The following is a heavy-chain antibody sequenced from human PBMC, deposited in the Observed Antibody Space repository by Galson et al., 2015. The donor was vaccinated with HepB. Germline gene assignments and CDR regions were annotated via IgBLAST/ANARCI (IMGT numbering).Heavy chain of an antibody. Sequence: SLRLSCAASRFTFSSYSMNWVRQAPGKGLEWVSYISSSSSTIYYADSVKGRFTISRDNAKNSLYLQMNSLRDEDTAVYYCARGTYCSNGVCYVTYYMDVWGKGTTVTVSS. D-gene: IGHD2-8*01. CDR2: ISSSSSTI. V-gene: IGHV3-48*02. CDR1: RFTFSSYS. J-gene: IGHJ6*03. CDR3: ARGTYCSNGVCYVTYYMDV.